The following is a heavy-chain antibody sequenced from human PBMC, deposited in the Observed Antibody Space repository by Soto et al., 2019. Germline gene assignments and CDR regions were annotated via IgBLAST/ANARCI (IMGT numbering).Heavy chain of an antibody. D-gene: IGHD2-2*01. J-gene: IGHJ6*02. CDR1: GGTFSSYA. CDR2: IIPIFGTA. CDR3: ARAEDIVVVPAAMGGDYYYYYGMDV. Sequence: ASVNVSCKASGGTFSSYAISWVRQAPGQGLEWVGGIIPIFGTANYAQKFQGRVTITADESTSTAYMELSSLRSEDTAVYYCARAEDIVVVPAAMGGDYYYYYGMDVWGQGTTVTVSS. V-gene: IGHV1-69*13.